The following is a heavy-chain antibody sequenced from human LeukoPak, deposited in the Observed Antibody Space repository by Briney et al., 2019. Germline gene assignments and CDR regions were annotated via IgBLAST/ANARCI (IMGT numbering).Heavy chain of an antibody. Sequence: GASVKVSCKASGYTFTGYYMHWVRQAPGHGLEWMGWINPNSGGTNYAQKFQGRVTMTRDTSISAAYMELSRLRSDDTAVYYCAREGEGGSGSYYIGWFDPWGQGTLVTVSS. CDR1: GYTFTGYY. CDR2: INPNSGGT. D-gene: IGHD3-10*01. J-gene: IGHJ5*02. CDR3: AREGEGGSGSYYIGWFDP. V-gene: IGHV1-2*02.